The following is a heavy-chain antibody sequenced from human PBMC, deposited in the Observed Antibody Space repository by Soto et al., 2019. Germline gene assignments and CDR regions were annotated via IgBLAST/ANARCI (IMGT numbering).Heavy chain of an antibody. CDR3: AKASVWYPYFDS. CDR2: ITYTGVST. CDR1: EFSFDDYA. J-gene: IGHJ4*02. V-gene: IGHV3-23*01. Sequence: PGGSLRLSCAASEFSFDDYAMSWVRQAPGKGLEWVSSITYTGVSTYYADSVKGRFTISRDNSKDTLYLQMNSLRAEHTAIYYCAKASVWYPYFDSWGQGALVTVS. D-gene: IGHD6-13*01.